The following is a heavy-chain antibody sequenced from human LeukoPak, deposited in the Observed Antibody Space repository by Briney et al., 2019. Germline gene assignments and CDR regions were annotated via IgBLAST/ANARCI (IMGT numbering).Heavy chain of an antibody. J-gene: IGHJ6*03. CDR2: IYYSGST. Sequence: SETLSLTCTVSGGSISSSSYYWGWIRQPPGKGLEWIGSIYYSGSTYYNPSLKSRVTISVDTSKNQFSLKLSSVTAADTAVYYCAREGAAHYYMDVWGKGTTVTVSS. CDR3: AREGAAHYYMDV. V-gene: IGHV4-39*02. D-gene: IGHD6-6*01. CDR1: GGSISSSSYY.